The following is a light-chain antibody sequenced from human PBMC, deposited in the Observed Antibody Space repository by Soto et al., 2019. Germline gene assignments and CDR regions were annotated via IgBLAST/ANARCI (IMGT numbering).Light chain of an antibody. Sequence: EIVLTQSPAILSLSPGERATLSCRASQSVSRYLAWYQQKPGQVPRLLIYDAFNRATGIPARFSGSGSGTDFTLTISSLEPEDFAVYYCQQRSNWPLTFGPGTKVDIK. V-gene: IGKV3-11*01. CDR1: QSVSRY. CDR3: QQRSNWPLT. J-gene: IGKJ3*01. CDR2: DAF.